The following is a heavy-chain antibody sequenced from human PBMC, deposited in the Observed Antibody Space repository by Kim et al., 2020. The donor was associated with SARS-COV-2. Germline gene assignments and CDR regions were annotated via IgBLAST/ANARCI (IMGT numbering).Heavy chain of an antibody. V-gene: IGHV4-30-4*01. CDR3: AAEGATRGYFFDY. J-gene: IGHJ4*02. CDR1: GASIISSDYY. Sequence: SETLSLTCTVSGASIISSDYYWNWKRQCPGMGREGVGYNDDTGNANHNASLKSRISISVDMSKSQFSLKLSSVTAAATALYYCAAEGATRGYFFDYWSQGILVTVSS. D-gene: IGHD1-26*01. CDR2: NDDTGNA.